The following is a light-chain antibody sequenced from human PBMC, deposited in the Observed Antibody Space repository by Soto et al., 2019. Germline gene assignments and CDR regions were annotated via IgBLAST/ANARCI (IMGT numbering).Light chain of an antibody. Sequence: QSALTQPASVSGSPGQSITISCTGTSSDIGGYNYVSWYRQYPGKAPKLMIYDVTSRPSGVSSRFSASKSGNTASLTISGLQAEDEADYYCTSYTSTSTLYVFGSGTKLTVL. CDR1: SSDIGGYNY. J-gene: IGLJ1*01. V-gene: IGLV2-14*01. CDR3: TSYTSTSTLYV. CDR2: DVT.